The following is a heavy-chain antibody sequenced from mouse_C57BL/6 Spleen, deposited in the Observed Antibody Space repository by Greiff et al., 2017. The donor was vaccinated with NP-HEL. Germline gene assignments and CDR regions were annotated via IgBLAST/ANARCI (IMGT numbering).Heavy chain of an antibody. CDR3: ARPTITTVGALDY. J-gene: IGHJ2*01. Sequence: QVQLQQPGAELVKPGASVKLSCKASGYTFTSYWMHWVKQRPGQGLEWIGMIHPNSGSTNYNEKFKSKATLTVDKSSSTAYMQLSSLTSEDSAVYYCARPTITTVGALDYWGQGTTLTVSS. V-gene: IGHV1-64*01. CDR2: IHPNSGST. CDR1: GYTFTSYW. D-gene: IGHD1-1*01.